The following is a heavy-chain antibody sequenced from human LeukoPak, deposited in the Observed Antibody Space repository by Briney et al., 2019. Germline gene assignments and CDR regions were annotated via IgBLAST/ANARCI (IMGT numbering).Heavy chain of an antibody. CDR3: AKHFSSGTYYNYFDY. V-gene: IGHV3-33*06. D-gene: IGHD3-10*01. CDR1: GFTFSSYG. CDR2: TWYDGRNN. J-gene: IGHJ4*02. Sequence: KSGGSLRLSCAASGFTFSSYGMHWVRQAPGKGLEWVAVTWYDGRNNYYAASVKGRFTISRDDSKTTVYLLMNSLRAGDTAVYYCAKHFSSGTYYNYFDYWGQGTLVTVSS.